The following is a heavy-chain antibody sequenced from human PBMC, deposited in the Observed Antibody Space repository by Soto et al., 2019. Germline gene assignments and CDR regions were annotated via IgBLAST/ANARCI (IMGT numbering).Heavy chain of an antibody. CDR1: GFTFSKHA. J-gene: IGHJ6*02. D-gene: IGHD5-12*01. V-gene: IGHV3-33*01. CDR3: ARDHNLVATIGVRRQFYYYAMDV. Sequence: GGSLRLSCATSGFTFSKHAMHWARLAPGRGLEWVAILWYDGSLEYYADSVKGRFTISRDNSQNTLYLQMNNLGVEDTAVYFCARDHNLVATIGVRRQFYYYAMDVWGQGTTVTVSS. CDR2: LWYDGSLE.